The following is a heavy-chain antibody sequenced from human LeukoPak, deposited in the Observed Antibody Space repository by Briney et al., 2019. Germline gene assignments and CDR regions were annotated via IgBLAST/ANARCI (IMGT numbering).Heavy chain of an antibody. CDR1: GFTFSSHW. V-gene: IGHV3-7*01. Sequence: PGGSLRLSCAASGFTFSSHWMTWVRQAPGKGLEWVANIKEDGTRKNYVDSVKGRFSISRDNAKNTLYLQMNSLRVEDTAVYYCARGRPHGNDYWGQGTLVTVSS. J-gene: IGHJ4*02. CDR2: IKEDGTRK. D-gene: IGHD4-23*01. CDR3: ARGRPHGNDY.